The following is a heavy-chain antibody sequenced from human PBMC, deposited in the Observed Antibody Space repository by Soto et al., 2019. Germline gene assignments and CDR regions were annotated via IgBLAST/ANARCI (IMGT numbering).Heavy chain of an antibody. V-gene: IGHV3-64D*08. Sequence: GGSLRLSCAASGFTFSSYAMHWVRQAPGKGLEFVSGISYNGGSTYYPESVKGRFTIARDNSKNTLYLQMSSLRVEDTAVYYCVKSSTVLKDWFDPWGQGTQVTVSS. CDR2: ISYNGGST. CDR1: GFTFSSYA. D-gene: IGHD4-17*01. J-gene: IGHJ5*02. CDR3: VKSSTVLKDWFDP.